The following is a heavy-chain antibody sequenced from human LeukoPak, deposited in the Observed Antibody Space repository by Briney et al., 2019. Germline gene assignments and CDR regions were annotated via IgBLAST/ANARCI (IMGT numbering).Heavy chain of an antibody. V-gene: IGHV3-30*18. D-gene: IGHD6-6*01. CDR1: GFTFSSDA. J-gene: IGHJ4*02. Sequence: GGSLRLSCAASGFTFSSDAMHWVRQAPGKGLEWVAFISFDGIKKYFADSVKDRFTISRDNSKNTLYLQMNSLRAEDTAVYYCAKDLATKYTLDSWGQGSLVTVSS. CDR3: AKDLATKYTLDS. CDR2: ISFDGIKK.